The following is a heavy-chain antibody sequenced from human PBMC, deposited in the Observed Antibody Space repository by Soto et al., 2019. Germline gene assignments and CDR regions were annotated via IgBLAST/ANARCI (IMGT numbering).Heavy chain of an antibody. J-gene: IGHJ3*02. CDR2: IYYNGDT. CDR1: GGSISSNSHY. CDR3: ARHQSIVVVTAARAFDI. Sequence: PSETLSLTCSVSGGSISSNSHYWVWIRQPPGKGLEWIGSIYYNGDTYYNPSLKSRVTMSVDTSKNQFSVKLNSVTAADTAVYYCARHQSIVVVTAARAFDIWGQGTMVTVSS. D-gene: IGHD2-15*01. V-gene: IGHV4-39*01.